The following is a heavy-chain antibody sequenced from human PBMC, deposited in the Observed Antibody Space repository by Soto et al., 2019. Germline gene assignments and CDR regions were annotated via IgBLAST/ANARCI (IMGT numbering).Heavy chain of an antibody. D-gene: IGHD3-10*01. J-gene: IGHJ6*02. CDR2: ISAYNGDT. CDR3: AREPFGSGTPYYFGMDV. CDR1: GYTFTSCG. V-gene: IGHV1-18*04. Sequence: QVQLVQSGAEVRKPGASVKVSCEASGYTFTSCGINWVRQAPGQGPEWMGWISAYNGDTKYAQKLQGRVTLTTDTSTSTAHMELRSLGADDTAVYYCAREPFGSGTPYYFGMDVWGQGTTVTV.